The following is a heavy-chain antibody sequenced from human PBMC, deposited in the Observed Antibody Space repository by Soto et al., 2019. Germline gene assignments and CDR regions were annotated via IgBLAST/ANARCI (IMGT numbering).Heavy chain of an antibody. CDR3: ARDGRELTFGMDV. J-gene: IGHJ6*02. D-gene: IGHD3-16*01. CDR2: IYSGGST. Sequence: GSLRLSCAASGFTVSSNFMTWVRQAPGKGLEWVSVIYSGGSTYYADSVKGRFTIYRDNSKNTVYLQMNSLRAEDTAVYYCARDGRELTFGMDVWGQGTTVTVS. V-gene: IGHV3-53*01. CDR1: GFTVSSNF.